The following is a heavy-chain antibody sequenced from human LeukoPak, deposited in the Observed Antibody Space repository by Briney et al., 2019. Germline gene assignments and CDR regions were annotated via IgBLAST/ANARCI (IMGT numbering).Heavy chain of an antibody. J-gene: IGHJ4*02. V-gene: IGHV1-2*06. CDR1: GYTFTGYY. Sequence: ASVKVSCKASGYTFTGYYMHWVRQAPGQGLEWMGRINPNNGGTNYAQKFQGGVTMTGDTSISTAYMELSSLTSDDTAVYYCTRESGSYHGNDYWGQGTLITVSS. CDR3: TRESGSYHGNDY. CDR2: INPNNGGT. D-gene: IGHD1-26*01.